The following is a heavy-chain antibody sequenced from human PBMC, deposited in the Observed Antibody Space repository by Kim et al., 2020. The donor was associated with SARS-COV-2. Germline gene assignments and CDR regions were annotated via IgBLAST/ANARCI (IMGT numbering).Heavy chain of an antibody. J-gene: IGHJ6*01. CDR2: ISSSGGST. CDR1: GFTFNSYA. Sequence: GGSLRLSCSASGFTFNSYAMHWVRQAPGKGLEFVSAISSSGGSTYYADSVKGRFTISRDNAKNSLYLQMTSLRVEDTAVYYCVRIVKPMQAHLTPKDFWG. D-gene: IGHD3-16*02. V-gene: IGHV3-64D*09. CDR3: VRIVKPMQAHLTPKDF.